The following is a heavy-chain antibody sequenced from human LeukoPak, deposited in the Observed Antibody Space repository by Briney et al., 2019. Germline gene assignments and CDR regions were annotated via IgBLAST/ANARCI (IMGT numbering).Heavy chain of an antibody. J-gene: IGHJ4*02. CDR3: ARGAHKRDDYGGFFDY. CDR2: IPYDGSNK. Sequence: GGSLRLSCAASGFTFSSYGMHWVRQAPGKGLEWVAVIPYDGSNKYYADSAKGRLTISRDNSKNTLYLQVNSLRTEDTALYYCARGAHKRDDYGGFFDYWGQGTLVTVSS. D-gene: IGHD4-23*01. CDR1: GFTFSSYG. V-gene: IGHV3-30*03.